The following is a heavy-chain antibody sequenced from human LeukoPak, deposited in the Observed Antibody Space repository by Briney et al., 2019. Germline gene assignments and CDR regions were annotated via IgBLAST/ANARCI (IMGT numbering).Heavy chain of an antibody. D-gene: IGHD1-26*01. CDR1: GGSISSYY. V-gene: IGHV4-59*01. CDR2: IYYSGST. Sequence: SETLSLTCTVSGGSISSYYWSWIRQPPGKGLEWIGYIYYSGSTNYTPSLKSRVTISVDTSKNQFSLKLSSVTAADTAVYYCARGEDSKRWAFDYWGQGTLVTVSS. J-gene: IGHJ4*02. CDR3: ARGEDSKRWAFDY.